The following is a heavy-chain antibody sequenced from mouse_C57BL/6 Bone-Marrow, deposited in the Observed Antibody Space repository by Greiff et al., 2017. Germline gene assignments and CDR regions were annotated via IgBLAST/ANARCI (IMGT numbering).Heavy chain of an antibody. CDR1: GFTFSDYG. CDR2: ISSGSSTI. CDR3: ARGYYDYHYYAMDY. D-gene: IGHD2-4*01. J-gene: IGHJ4*01. Sequence: DVQLVESGGGLVKPGGSLKLSCAASGFTFSDYGMHWVRQAPEKGLEWVAYISSGSSTIYYADTVKGRFTISRDNAKNTLFLQMTSLRSEDTAMYYCARGYYDYHYYAMDYWGQGTSVTVSS. V-gene: IGHV5-17*01.